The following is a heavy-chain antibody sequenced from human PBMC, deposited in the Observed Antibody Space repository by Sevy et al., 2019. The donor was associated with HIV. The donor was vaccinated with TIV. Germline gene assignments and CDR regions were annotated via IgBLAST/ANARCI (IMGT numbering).Heavy chain of an antibody. V-gene: IGHV3-7*01. D-gene: IGHD2-2*01. CDR1: GFTFSSYW. Sequence: GGSLRLSCAASGFTFSSYWLNWVRQAPGKGLEWVANIKQDGSERYYVDSVKGRFTISRDNAKNSLYLQMNSLRAEDTAVYYCARGSFFSSASCYSGGYHYWGQGTLVTVSS. J-gene: IGHJ4*02. CDR3: ARGSFFSSASCYSGGYHY. CDR2: IKQDGSER.